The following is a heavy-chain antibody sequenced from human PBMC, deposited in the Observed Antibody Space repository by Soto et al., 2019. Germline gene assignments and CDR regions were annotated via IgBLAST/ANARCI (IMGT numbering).Heavy chain of an antibody. CDR2: ISSSSSTI. Sequence: PGGSLRLSCAASGFTFSSYSMNWVRQAPGKGLEWVSYISSSSSTIYYADSVKGRFTISRDNAKNSLYLQMNSLRAEDTAVYYCARGLGGYCSGGSCYSPNWFDPWGQGTLVTVSS. CDR1: GFTFSSYS. J-gene: IGHJ5*02. D-gene: IGHD2-15*01. V-gene: IGHV3-48*01. CDR3: ARGLGGYCSGGSCYSPNWFDP.